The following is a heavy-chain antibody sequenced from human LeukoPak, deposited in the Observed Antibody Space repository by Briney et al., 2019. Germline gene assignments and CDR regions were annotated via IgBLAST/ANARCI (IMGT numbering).Heavy chain of an antibody. V-gene: IGHV4-4*02. CDR2: IYNSGTI. CDR3: ARGGAVTSTGDS. D-gene: IGHD6-19*01. J-gene: IGHJ4*02. Sequence: SETLSLTCAVSGGSISSTNWWSWVRQSPGRGLEWIGEIYNSGTINYNPSLKSRVTISVDKSKNQFSLMLNSVTAADTAVYYCARGGAVTSTGDSWGQGTLVTVSS. CDR1: GGSISSTNW.